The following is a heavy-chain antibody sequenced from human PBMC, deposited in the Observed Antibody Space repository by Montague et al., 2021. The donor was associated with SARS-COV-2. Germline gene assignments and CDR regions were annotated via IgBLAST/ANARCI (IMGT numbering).Heavy chain of an antibody. CDR1: GGSVSSSPYY. V-gene: IGHV4-39*01. CDR2: ISYSGRT. Sequence: SETLSLTCTVSGGSVSSSPYYWGWIRQPPGRGLEWVGSISYSGRTXFXXXXKXRLTISVDSSENQFSLRLRSVTAADTAVYYCASSYYYGSGTYVYNYYMDVWGKGTTVTVS. CDR3: ASSYYYGSGTYVYNYYMDV. J-gene: IGHJ6*03. D-gene: IGHD3-10*01.